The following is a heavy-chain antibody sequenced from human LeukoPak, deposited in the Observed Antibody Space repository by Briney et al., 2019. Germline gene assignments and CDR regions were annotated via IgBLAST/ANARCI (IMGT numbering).Heavy chain of an antibody. CDR2: INHSGST. CDR3: ARGDRYCSGGSCYSGEYYYMDV. J-gene: IGHJ6*03. D-gene: IGHD2-15*01. Sequence: SQTLSLTCAVSGGSFSGYYWSWIRQPPGKGLEWIGEINHSGSTNYNPSLKSRVTISVDTSKNQFSLKLSSVTAADTAVYYCARGDRYCSGGSCYSGEYYYMDVWGKGTTVTVSS. V-gene: IGHV4-34*01. CDR1: GGSFSGYY.